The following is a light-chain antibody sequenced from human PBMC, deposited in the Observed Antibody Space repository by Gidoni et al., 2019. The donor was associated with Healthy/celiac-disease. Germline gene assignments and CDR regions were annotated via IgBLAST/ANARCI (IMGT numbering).Light chain of an antibody. CDR2: DSS. CDR3: QKRSNWPLT. Sequence: EIVLTQSPATLSLSPGERATLSCRASQSVSSYLAWYQQKPGQAPRLLIYDSSNRTTGIPARFSGSGSGTDCTLTISSLEPEDFAVYYCQKRSNWPLTFGPGTKVDIK. CDR1: QSVSSY. V-gene: IGKV3-11*01. J-gene: IGKJ3*01.